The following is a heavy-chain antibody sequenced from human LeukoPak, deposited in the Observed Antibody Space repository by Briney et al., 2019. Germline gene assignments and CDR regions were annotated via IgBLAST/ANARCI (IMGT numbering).Heavy chain of an antibody. Sequence: GGSLRLSCAASGFTFSSYGMHWVRQAPGKGLEWVAVISYDGSNKYYADSVKGRFTISRDNSKNTLYLQMNSLRAEDTAVYYCAKTRDYYDSSGYAPYYYYYGMDVWGQGTTVTVSS. V-gene: IGHV3-30*18. CDR1: GFTFSSYG. J-gene: IGHJ6*02. CDR3: AKTRDYYDSSGYAPYYYYYGMDV. D-gene: IGHD3-22*01. CDR2: ISYDGSNK.